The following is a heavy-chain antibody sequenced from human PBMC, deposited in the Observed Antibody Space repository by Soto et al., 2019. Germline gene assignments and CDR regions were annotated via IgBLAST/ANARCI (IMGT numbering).Heavy chain of an antibody. Sequence: SETLSLTCTVSGGSINSGGYYWSWIRQHPGKGLEWIGYIYYSGSTYYNPSLKSRVTISVDTSKNQFSLKLSFVTAADTAVYYCARVGRLYYDFWSGYPGPFDYWGQGTLVTVSS. J-gene: IGHJ4*02. CDR1: GGSINSGGYY. D-gene: IGHD3-3*01. CDR2: IYYSGST. CDR3: ARVGRLYYDFWSGYPGPFDY. V-gene: IGHV4-31*03.